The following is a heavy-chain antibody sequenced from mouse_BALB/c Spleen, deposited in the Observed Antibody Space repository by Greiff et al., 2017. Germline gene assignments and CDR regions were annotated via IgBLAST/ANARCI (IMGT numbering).Heavy chain of an antibody. J-gene: IGHJ4*01. V-gene: IGHV2-6-7*01. D-gene: IGHD2-14*01. Sequence: QVQLKESGPGLVAPSQSLSITCTVSGFSLTGYGLNWVRQPPGKGLEWLGMIWGDGSTDYNSALKSRLSISKDNSKSQVFLKMNSLQTDDTARYYCARDRYDYYAMDYWGQGTSVTVSS. CDR1: GFSLTGYG. CDR3: ARDRYDYYAMDY. CDR2: IWGDGST.